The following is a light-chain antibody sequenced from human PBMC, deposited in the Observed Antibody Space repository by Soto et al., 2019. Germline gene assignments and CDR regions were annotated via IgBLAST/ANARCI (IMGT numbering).Light chain of an antibody. CDR1: QRLGSN. V-gene: IGKV3-15*01. CDR3: QQFNNWPPIT. J-gene: IGKJ2*01. CDR2: GAS. Sequence: EIVMTQSPATLSVSTGERATLSCRAIQRLGSNLAWYQHKPGQAPRLLIFGASTRATGVPARFSGSGSGTEFTLTISSLQSEDFAVYYCQQFNNWPPITFGQGTKLEIK.